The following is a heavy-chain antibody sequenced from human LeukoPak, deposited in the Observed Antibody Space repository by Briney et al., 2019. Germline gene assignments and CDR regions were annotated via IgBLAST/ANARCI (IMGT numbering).Heavy chain of an antibody. CDR3: ARDRASNYFQNYGMDV. V-gene: IGHV3-66*01. Sequence: GGSLRLSCAASGFTVGSNYMSWVRQAPGKGLEWVSVIYSGGSTYYADSVKGRFTISRDNSKNTLYLQMNSLRAEGTAVYYCARDRASNYFQNYGMDVWGQGTTVTVSS. CDR2: IYSGGST. J-gene: IGHJ6*02. CDR1: GFTVGSNY. D-gene: IGHD4-11*01.